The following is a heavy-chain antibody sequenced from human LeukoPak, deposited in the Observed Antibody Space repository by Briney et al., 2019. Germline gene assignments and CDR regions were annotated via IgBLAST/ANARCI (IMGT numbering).Heavy chain of an antibody. Sequence: PGGSLRLSCAASGFTFSSYGMHWVRQAPGKGLEWVAVISYDGSNKYYADSVKGRFTISRDNSKNTLYLQMNSLRAEDTAVYYCAKDEAWLGYYDSRGYYSGSAFDIWGQGTMVTVSS. J-gene: IGHJ3*02. CDR3: AKDEAWLGYYDSRGYYSGSAFDI. V-gene: IGHV3-30*18. D-gene: IGHD3-22*01. CDR1: GFTFSSYG. CDR2: ISYDGSNK.